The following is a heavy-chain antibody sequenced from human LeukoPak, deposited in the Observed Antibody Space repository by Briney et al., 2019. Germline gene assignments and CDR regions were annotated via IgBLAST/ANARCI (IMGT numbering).Heavy chain of an antibody. CDR2: ISASGTST. CDR3: AKDRTVFRGITYYFDY. J-gene: IGHJ4*02. Sequence: PGGSLRLSCAASGFTFSNYALSWVRQAPGEGLEWLSAISASGTSTYYADSVKGRFTISKDNSKNTLYLQMNSLRADDTAIYYCAKDRTVFRGITYYFDYWGQGTLVTVSS. D-gene: IGHD3-10*01. CDR1: GFTFSNYA. V-gene: IGHV3-23*01.